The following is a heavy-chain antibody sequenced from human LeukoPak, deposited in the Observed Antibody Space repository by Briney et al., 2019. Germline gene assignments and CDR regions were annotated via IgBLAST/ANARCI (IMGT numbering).Heavy chain of an antibody. Sequence: GGSLRLSCAASGFTFSSYAMSWVRQAPGKGLEWVSSISGSGNRTYYADSVKGRFTISRDNSKNTLYLQMNSLRAEDTAVYYCAKPGSSGWKYFDYWGQGTLVTVSS. J-gene: IGHJ4*02. CDR3: AKPGSSGWKYFDY. CDR1: GFTFSSYA. D-gene: IGHD6-19*01. CDR2: ISGSGNRT. V-gene: IGHV3-23*01.